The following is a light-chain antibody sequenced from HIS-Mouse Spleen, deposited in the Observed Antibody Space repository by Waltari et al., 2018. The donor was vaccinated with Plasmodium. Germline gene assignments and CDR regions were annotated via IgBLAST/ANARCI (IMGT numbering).Light chain of an antibody. CDR3: QQYNNWSFT. CDR1: QSVSSN. V-gene: IGKV3-15*01. CDR2: GAS. J-gene: IGKJ3*01. Sequence: EIVITQSPATLSVSPGERDTLSCRASQSVSSNLAWYQKKPGQAPRLLIYGASTRATGIPAMLSGSGSGTEFTLTISSLQSEDFAVYYCQQYNNWSFTFGPGTKVDIK.